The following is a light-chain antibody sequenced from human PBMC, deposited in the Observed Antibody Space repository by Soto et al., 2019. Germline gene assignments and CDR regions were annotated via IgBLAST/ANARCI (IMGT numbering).Light chain of an antibody. CDR2: AAS. V-gene: IGKV1-16*01. CDR3: QQYKSYPWT. Sequence: DIQMTQSPSSLSASVGDRVTITCRASQDINNILAWFQKKPGKAPTSLIYAASNVASGVPSRFSGSGSGTDFTLTISSLEPEDFAAYYCQQYKSYPWTFGQGTKVEIK. J-gene: IGKJ1*01. CDR1: QDINNI.